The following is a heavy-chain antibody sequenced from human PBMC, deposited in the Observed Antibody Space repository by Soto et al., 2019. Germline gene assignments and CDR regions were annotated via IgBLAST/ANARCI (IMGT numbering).Heavy chain of an antibody. CDR1: GFTFSSYW. V-gene: IGHV3-7*01. Sequence: EVQLVESGGGLVQPGGSLRLSCAASGFTFSSYWMSWVRQAPGKGLEWVANIKQDGSEKYYVDSVKGRFTISRDNAKNSLYLQMNSLRAEDTAVYYWARAGYCTNGVCYKGWYGKDYWGQGTLVTVSS. CDR3: ARAGYCTNGVCYKGWYGKDY. J-gene: IGHJ4*02. CDR2: IKQDGSEK. D-gene: IGHD2-8*01.